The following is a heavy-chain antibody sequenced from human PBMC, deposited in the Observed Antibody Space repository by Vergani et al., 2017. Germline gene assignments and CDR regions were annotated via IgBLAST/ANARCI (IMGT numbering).Heavy chain of an antibody. CDR3: ARQIGYCSSTSCYYFDY. CDR1: GGSISSGSYY. J-gene: IGHJ4*02. CDR2: IYTSGNT. Sequence: QVQLQESGPGLVKPSQTLSLTCTVSGGSISSGSYYWSWIRQPAGKGLEWIGRIYTSGNTNYNPSLKSRVTMSVDTSKNQFSLKLSSVTAADTAVYYCARQIGYCSSTSCYYFDYWGQGTLVTVSS. D-gene: IGHD2-2*01. V-gene: IGHV4-61*02.